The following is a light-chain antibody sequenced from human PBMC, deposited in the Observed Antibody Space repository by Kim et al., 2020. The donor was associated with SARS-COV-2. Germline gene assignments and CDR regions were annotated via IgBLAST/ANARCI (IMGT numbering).Light chain of an antibody. CDR2: SND. J-gene: IGLJ6*01. CDR1: RSNVGSNT. CDR3: AAWDDSLNGVM. Sequence: GQRVTISCSGSRSNVGSNTVNWYQQLPGTVPKLLMFSNDKRPSGVPDRFSGSKSGTSASLAISGLQSEDEADYYCAAWDDSLNGVMFGGGTKVTVL. V-gene: IGLV1-44*01.